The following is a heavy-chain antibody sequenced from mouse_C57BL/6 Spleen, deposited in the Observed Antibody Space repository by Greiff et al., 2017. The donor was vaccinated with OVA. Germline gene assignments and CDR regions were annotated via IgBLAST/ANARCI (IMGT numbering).Heavy chain of an antibody. D-gene: IGHD2-2*01. CDR2: INPSCGST. CDR1: GYTFTSYW. Sequence: LQESGAELAKPGASVKLSCKASGYTFTSYWMHWVKQRPGQGLEWIGYINPSCGSTKYNQKFKDKATLTADKSSSTAYMQLSSLTYEDSADYYCTRFGYEDWLAYWGQGTLVTVSA. CDR3: TRFGYEDWLAY. J-gene: IGHJ3*01. V-gene: IGHV1-7*01.